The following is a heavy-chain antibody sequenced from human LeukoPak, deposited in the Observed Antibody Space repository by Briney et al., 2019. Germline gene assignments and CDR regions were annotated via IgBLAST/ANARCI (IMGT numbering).Heavy chain of an antibody. CDR2: IKIDGSRT. CDR3: ARDNGGDSWVPLDY. V-gene: IGHV3-74*01. D-gene: IGHD4-23*01. J-gene: IGHJ4*02. CDR1: GFTFSSYW. Sequence: PGGSLRLSCAASGFTFSSYWMHWVRQVPGKGLVWVSRIKIDGSRTYYADSVKGRFTISRDNAKNTLYLQMNSLTAEDTAVYYCARDNGGDSWVPLDYWGQGILVTVSS.